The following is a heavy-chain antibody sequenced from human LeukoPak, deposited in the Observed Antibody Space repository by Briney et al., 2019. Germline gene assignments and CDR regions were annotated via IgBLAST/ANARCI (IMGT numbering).Heavy chain of an antibody. J-gene: IGHJ4*02. D-gene: IGHD3-10*01. CDR1: GFTFSSYG. V-gene: IGHV3-30*02. Sequence: GGSLRLSCAASGFTFSSYGMHWVRQAPGKGLEWVAFIRYDGSNKYYADSVKGRFTISRDNSKNTLYLQMNSLRSEDTAVYYCAKDPGFMVRGARGYFDYWGQGTLVTVSS. CDR3: AKDPGFMVRGARGYFDY. CDR2: IRYDGSNK.